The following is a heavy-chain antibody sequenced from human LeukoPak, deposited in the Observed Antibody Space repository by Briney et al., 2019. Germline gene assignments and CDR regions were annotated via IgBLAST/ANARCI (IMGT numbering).Heavy chain of an antibody. CDR1: GGPLSDHH. J-gene: IGHJ3*02. D-gene: IGHD3-22*01. CDR3: ARDGREGDNSAFDI. Sequence: PGGALGLSCAASGGPLSDHHMDWVRQAPGKGREWGGRTRDKARGYTTEYAASVKGRFTISRDDSQTSVFLQMNDLKTEGTAVYFCARDGREGDNSAFDIWGQGTVVTVSS. CDR2: TRDKARGYTT. V-gene: IGHV3-72*01.